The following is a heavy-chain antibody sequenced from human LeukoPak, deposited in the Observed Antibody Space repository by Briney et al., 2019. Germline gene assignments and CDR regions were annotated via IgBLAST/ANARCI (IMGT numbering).Heavy chain of an antibody. V-gene: IGHV3-23*01. Sequence: PGGSLRLSCAASGFTFSSYAMSWVRQAPGKGLEWVSAISGGGGSTYHADSVKGRFTISRDNSMNTLYLQMNSLRAEDTAVYYCAKDRGYDFWSGKLFDPWGQGTLVTVSS. CDR3: AKDRGYDFWSGKLFDP. J-gene: IGHJ5*02. CDR2: ISGGGGST. CDR1: GFTFSSYA. D-gene: IGHD3-3*01.